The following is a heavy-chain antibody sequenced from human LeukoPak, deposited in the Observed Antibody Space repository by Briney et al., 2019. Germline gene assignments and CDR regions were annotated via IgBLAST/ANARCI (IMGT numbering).Heavy chain of an antibody. CDR1: GGSFSGYY. CDR3: ARVLYYYYYMDV. J-gene: IGHJ6*03. V-gene: IGHV4-34*01. CDR2: INHSGST. Sequence: SETLSLTCAVYGGSFSGYYWSWIRQPPGKGLEWIGEINHSGSTNYNPSLKSRVTISVDTSKNQFSLKLSSVTAADTAVYYCARVLYYYYYMDVWGKGTTVTDSS.